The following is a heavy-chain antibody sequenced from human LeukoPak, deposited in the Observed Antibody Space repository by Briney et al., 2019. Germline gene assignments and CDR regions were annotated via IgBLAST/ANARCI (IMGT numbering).Heavy chain of an antibody. V-gene: IGHV3-23*01. CDR1: GFTFSNCA. J-gene: IGHJ4*02. D-gene: IGHD3-10*01. CDR3: AKGHYYGSGSLDY. CDR2: MSGSGDKT. Sequence: GGSLRLSCAASGFTFSNCAMSWVRQAPGEGLEWISAMSGSGDKTHYADSVKGRFTISRDNSKNTLYVQMNSLRAEDTAVYYCAKGHYYGSGSLDYWGQGTLVTVSS.